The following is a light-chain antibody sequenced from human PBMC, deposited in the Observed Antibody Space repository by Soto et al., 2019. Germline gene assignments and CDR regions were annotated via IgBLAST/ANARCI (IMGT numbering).Light chain of an antibody. Sequence: QSALTQPASVSGSPGQTITISCTGTSSDVGGYAYVSWYQQYPGKVPKLVISEVSNRPSGVSHRFSGSRSGNTASLTISGLQAEDEADYHCSSYTSSTTPVFGGGPKLTVL. J-gene: IGLJ2*01. CDR3: SSYTSSTTPV. CDR1: SSDVGGYAY. CDR2: EVS. V-gene: IGLV2-14*01.